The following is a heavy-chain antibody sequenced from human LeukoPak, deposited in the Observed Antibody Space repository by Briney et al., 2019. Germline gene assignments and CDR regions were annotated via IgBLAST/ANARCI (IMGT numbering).Heavy chain of an antibody. Sequence: PGGSLRLSCVASGFTFSSHSMNWVRQAPGKGLAWVSSISSSSSYIYYADSVKGRFTISRDNAKNSLYLQMNSLRAEDTAVYYCARDPYSGSYHDYWGQGTLVTVSS. CDR3: ARDPYSGSYHDY. J-gene: IGHJ4*02. D-gene: IGHD1-26*01. CDR2: ISSSSSYI. V-gene: IGHV3-21*01. CDR1: GFTFSSHS.